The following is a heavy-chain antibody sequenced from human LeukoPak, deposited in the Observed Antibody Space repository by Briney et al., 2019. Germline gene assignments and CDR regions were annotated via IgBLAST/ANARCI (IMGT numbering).Heavy chain of an antibody. D-gene: IGHD3-10*01. Sequence: GGSLRLSCAASGFTFSSYWMNWVRQAPGKGLERVANIKRDGNEKNYVDSVKGRFSISRDNAKNSLYLQMDSLRAEDTAVYYCAKEGAYPIITYDSWGQGAPVTVSS. V-gene: IGHV3-7*01. J-gene: IGHJ5*01. CDR1: GFTFSSYW. CDR2: IKRDGNEK. CDR3: AKEGAYPIITYDS.